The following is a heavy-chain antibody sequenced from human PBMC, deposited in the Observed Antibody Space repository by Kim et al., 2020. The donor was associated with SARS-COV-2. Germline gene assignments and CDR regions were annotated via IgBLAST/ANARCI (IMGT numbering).Heavy chain of an antibody. CDR2: IYYSGST. CDR3: AREVPGGMGATTRFDP. D-gene: IGHD1-26*01. J-gene: IGHJ5*02. Sequence: SETLSLTCTVSGGSISSSSYYWGWIRQPPGKGLEWIGSIYYSGSTYYNPSLKSRVTISVDTSKNQFSLKLSSVTAADTAVYYCAREVPGGMGATTRFDPWGQGTLVTVSS. V-gene: IGHV4-39*07. CDR1: GGSISSSSYY.